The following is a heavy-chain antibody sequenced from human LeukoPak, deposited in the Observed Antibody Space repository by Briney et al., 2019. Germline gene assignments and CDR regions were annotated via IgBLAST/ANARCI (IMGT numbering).Heavy chain of an antibody. V-gene: IGHV4-4*07. D-gene: IGHD1-26*01. Sequence: SETLSLTCTVSGGSISSYYWSWIRQPAGKGLEWIGRIYTSGSTNYNPSLKSRVTMSVDTSKNQFSLKLSSVTAADTAVYYCAGEGQVVGRTMSDYWGQGTLVTVSS. J-gene: IGHJ4*02. CDR3: AGEGQVVGRTMSDY. CDR2: IYTSGST. CDR1: GGSISSYY.